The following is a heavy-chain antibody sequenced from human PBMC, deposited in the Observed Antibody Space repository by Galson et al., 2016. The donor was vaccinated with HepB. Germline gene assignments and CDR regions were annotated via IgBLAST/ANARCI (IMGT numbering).Heavy chain of an antibody. Sequence: RLSCAASGFTFSSYAMSWVRQAPGKGLEWVSAVSAGDYTWHADSVRGRFTISRDTSKNTLYLQMNSLRAEDAALYYCARDKFYPNDVFDVWGQGTMVTASS. CDR3: ARDKFYPNDVFDV. V-gene: IGHV3-23*01. CDR1: GFTFSSYA. J-gene: IGHJ3*01. CDR2: VSAGDYT. D-gene: IGHD2/OR15-2a*01.